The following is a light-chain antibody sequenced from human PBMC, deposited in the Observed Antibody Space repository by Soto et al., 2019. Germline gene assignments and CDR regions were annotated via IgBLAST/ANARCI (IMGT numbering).Light chain of an antibody. J-gene: IGLJ3*02. CDR2: EVI. CDR3: SSYAGSTNLV. V-gene: IGLV2-8*01. CDR1: NSDVGGYNY. Sequence: QSALTQPPSASGSPGQSVTISCTGTNSDVGGYNYVSWYQQHPGKAPKLMIYEVIKRPSGVPDRFSGSKSGNTASLTVSGLRAEDEADYYCSSYAGSTNLVFGGGTKLTVL.